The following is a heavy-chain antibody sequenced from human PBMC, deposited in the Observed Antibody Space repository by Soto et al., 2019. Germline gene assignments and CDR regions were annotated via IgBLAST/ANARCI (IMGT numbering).Heavy chain of an antibody. CDR3: AKSSAIFGVARRGGIDY. J-gene: IGHJ4*01. D-gene: IGHD3-3*01. Sequence: EVQLVESGGGLLQPGRSLRLSCAASGFSFGDYAMYWVRQAPGKGLEWVSGINWNSDNIGYADSVKGRFTISRDNAKKSLYMQMDSLRPDDTALYFCAKSSAIFGVARRGGIDYWGQGTLVTVSS. CDR2: INWNSDNI. CDR1: GFSFGDYA. V-gene: IGHV3-9*01.